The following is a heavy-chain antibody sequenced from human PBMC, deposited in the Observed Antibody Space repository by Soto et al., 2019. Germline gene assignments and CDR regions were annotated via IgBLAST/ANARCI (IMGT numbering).Heavy chain of an antibody. V-gene: IGHV4-30-2*01. CDR1: GDTISTGGYS. CDR2: TYHSGNP. Sequence: SETLSLTCGVSGDTISTGGYSWAWIRQPPGKALEWIGHTYHSGNPYYNPSLKSRVIISVDRSKNSLFLQMNNLTVEDTAVYYCAKENWANPDSWGQGTLVTVSS. J-gene: IGHJ4*02. CDR3: AKENWANPDS. D-gene: IGHD7-27*01.